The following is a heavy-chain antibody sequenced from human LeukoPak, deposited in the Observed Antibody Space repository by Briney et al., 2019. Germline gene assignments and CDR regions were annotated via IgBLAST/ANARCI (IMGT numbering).Heavy chain of an antibody. CDR3: ARVVGATPYYFDY. CDR1: GYSISSGYY. J-gene: IGHJ4*02. Sequence: SETLSLTCTVSGYSISSGYYWGWIRQPPGKGLEWIGSIYHSGSTYYNPSLKSRVTISVDTSKNQFSLKLSSVTAADTAVYYCARVVGATPYYFDYWGQGTLVTVSS. D-gene: IGHD1-26*01. CDR2: IYHSGST. V-gene: IGHV4-38-2*02.